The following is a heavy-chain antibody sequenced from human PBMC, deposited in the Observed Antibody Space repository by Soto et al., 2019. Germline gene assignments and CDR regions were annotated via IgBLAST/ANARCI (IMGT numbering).Heavy chain of an antibody. Sequence: EVQLVESGGDLVQPGGSLRLSCADSRFTFSGYWRYWVRQAPGKGLEWVANIKEDGSEKNYVDSVRGRFTISRDNAKNSLYLQMNGLRAEDTAVYYCARGGRMWGQGTMVTVS. CDR3: ARGGRM. V-gene: IGHV3-7*01. J-gene: IGHJ3*02. CDR2: IKEDGSEK. CDR1: RFTFSGYW.